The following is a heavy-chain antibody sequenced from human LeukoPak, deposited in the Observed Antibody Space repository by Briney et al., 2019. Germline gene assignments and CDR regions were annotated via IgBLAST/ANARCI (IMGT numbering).Heavy chain of an antibody. CDR1: GGSISSYY. J-gene: IGHJ3*02. CDR3: ARSVYYYDSSGYYYDAFDI. D-gene: IGHD3-22*01. V-gene: IGHV4-59*12. Sequence: SETLSLTCTVSGGSISSYYWSWIRQPPGKGLEWIATIYYSGSTYYNASLKSRITIAVDTSKNQFSLKLSSVTAADTAVYYCARSVYYYDSSGYYYDAFDIWGQGTMVTVSS. CDR2: IYYSGST.